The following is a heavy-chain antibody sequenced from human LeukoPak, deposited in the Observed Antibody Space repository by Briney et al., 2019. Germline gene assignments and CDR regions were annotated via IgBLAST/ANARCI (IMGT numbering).Heavy chain of an antibody. CDR2: IRDKTYGGTT. J-gene: IGHJ5*02. V-gene: IGHV3-49*04. CDR1: GFTFSNYA. CDR3: TRDRGYCSSTSCYAWFDP. D-gene: IGHD2-2*01. Sequence: GGSLRLSCAASGFTFSNYAMIWVRQAPGKGLAWVGFIRDKTYGGTTEYAASVKGRFTISRDDSRSIAYLQMNGLKTEDTAVYYCTRDRGYCSSTSCYAWFDPWGQGTLVTVSS.